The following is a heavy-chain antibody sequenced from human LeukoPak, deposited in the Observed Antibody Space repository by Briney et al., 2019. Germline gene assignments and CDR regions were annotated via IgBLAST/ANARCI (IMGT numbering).Heavy chain of an antibody. D-gene: IGHD3-10*01. V-gene: IGHV4-61*05. CDR3: AREAMVRGVSQYYYYYYYMDV. Sequence: PSETLSLTCTVSGGSISSSSYYWGWIRQPPGKGLEWIGYVYYSGTTNYNPSLKSRVTISVDTSKNQFSLKLSSVTAADTAVYYCAREAMVRGVSQYYYYYYYMDVWGKGTTVTISS. CDR2: VYYSGTT. J-gene: IGHJ6*03. CDR1: GGSISSSSYY.